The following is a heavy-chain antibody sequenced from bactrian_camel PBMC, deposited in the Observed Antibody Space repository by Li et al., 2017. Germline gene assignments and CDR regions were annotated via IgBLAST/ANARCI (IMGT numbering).Heavy chain of an antibody. CDR3: AAYDGSYSSCSLIRGRYDY. Sequence: HVQLVESGGGSVQAGGSLRLSCAASGDTYSRCSMGWYRQAPGKERELVSTIISDGITYYEDSVKGRFTISQDNAKNTVYLQMNSLEPEDTAMYYCAAYDGSYSSCSLIRGRYDYWGQGTQVTVS. D-gene: IGHD2*01. CDR2: IISDGIT. V-gene: IGHV3S55*01. J-gene: IGHJ4*01. CDR1: GDTYSRCS.